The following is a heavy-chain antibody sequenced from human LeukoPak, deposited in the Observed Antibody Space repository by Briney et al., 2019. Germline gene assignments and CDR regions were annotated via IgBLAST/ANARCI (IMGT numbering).Heavy chain of an antibody. CDR3: ARDWNCGGDCYST. D-gene: IGHD2-21*02. Sequence: ASVKVSCKASGYTFTGYYMHWVRQAPGPGLEWMGWINPNSGGTNYAQKFQGRVTMTRDTSISTAYMELSRLRSDDTAVYYCARDWNCGGDCYSTWGQGTLVTVSS. CDR1: GYTFTGYY. V-gene: IGHV1-2*02. J-gene: IGHJ4*02. CDR2: INPNSGGT.